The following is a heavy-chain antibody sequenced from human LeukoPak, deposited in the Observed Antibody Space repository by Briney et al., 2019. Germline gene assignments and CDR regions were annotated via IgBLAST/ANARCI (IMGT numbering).Heavy chain of an antibody. V-gene: IGHV3-23*01. CDR3: AKLPEYYYASGSSYADY. J-gene: IGHJ4*02. D-gene: IGHD3-10*01. CDR1: GFTFSSYA. CDR2: IIGNGGST. Sequence: PGGSLRLSCAASGFTFSSYAMSWVRQAPGKGLEWVPSIIGNGGSTYFVDSVKGRFTISRDNSKNTLYLQMNSLRAEDTAVYYCAKLPEYYYASGSSYADYWGQGTLVTVSS.